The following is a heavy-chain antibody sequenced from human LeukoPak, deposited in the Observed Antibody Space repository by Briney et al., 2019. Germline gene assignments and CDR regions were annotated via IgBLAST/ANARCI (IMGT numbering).Heavy chain of an antibody. CDR1: GYTFSSHA. D-gene: IGHD2-15*01. J-gene: IGHJ4*02. Sequence: ASVKVSCKASGYTFSSHAVHWVRQAPGQRLEWVGWINAGNGDTKYSQKFQDRVTITRDTSASTAYMELSSLRSEDTAVYYCAIHCSGGSCSRSYYFDYWGQGTRVTVSS. CDR3: AIHCSGGSCSRSYYFDY. V-gene: IGHV1-3*01. CDR2: INAGNGDT.